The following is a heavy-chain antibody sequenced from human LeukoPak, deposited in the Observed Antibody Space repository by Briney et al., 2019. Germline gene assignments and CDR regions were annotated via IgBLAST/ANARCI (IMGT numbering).Heavy chain of an antibody. CDR3: AKAGGSSIAARRAIDY. D-gene: IGHD6-6*01. Sequence: GGSLRLSCAASGFTFSSYEMNWVRQAPGKGLEWVSYISSSGGSTYYADSVKGRFTISRDNSKNTLYLQMNSLRAEDTAVYYCAKAGGSSIAARRAIDYWGQGTLVTVSS. CDR1: GFTFSSYE. CDR2: ISSSGGST. J-gene: IGHJ4*02. V-gene: IGHV3-23*01.